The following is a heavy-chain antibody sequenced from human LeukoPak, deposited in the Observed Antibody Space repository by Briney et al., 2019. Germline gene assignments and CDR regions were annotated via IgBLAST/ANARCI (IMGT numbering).Heavy chain of an antibody. Sequence: SETLSLTCTVSGGSISSSSYYWGWIRQPPGKGLEWIGSIYYSGSTYSNPSLKSRVTISVDTSKNQFSLKLSSVTAADTAVYYCARDGGLITMIVENWFDPWGQGTLVTVSS. CDR1: GGSISSSSYY. CDR3: ARDGGLITMIVENWFDP. D-gene: IGHD3-22*01. J-gene: IGHJ5*02. CDR2: IYYSGST. V-gene: IGHV4-39*07.